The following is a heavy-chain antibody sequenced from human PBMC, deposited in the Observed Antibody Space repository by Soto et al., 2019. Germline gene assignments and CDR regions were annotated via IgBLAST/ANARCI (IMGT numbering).Heavy chain of an antibody. D-gene: IGHD2-15*01. V-gene: IGHV3-23*01. CDR1: GLTFDSRG. CDR3: AKDHLSPDSNIVVVVAATGLHAFGI. J-gene: IGHJ3*02. CDR2: IDGGVGST. Sequence: GGSRRLSWAASGLTFDSRGMSWVRQAPGKGLEWVSAIDGGVGSTYYADSVKGRFTISRDNPKNTLYLQMNSLRAEDTAVYYCAKDHLSPDSNIVVVVAATGLHAFGIWGQGTMVT.